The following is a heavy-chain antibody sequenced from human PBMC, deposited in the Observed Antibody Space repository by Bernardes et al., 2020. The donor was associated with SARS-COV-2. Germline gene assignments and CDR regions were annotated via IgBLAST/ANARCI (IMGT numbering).Heavy chain of an antibody. D-gene: IGHD6-13*01. V-gene: IGHV3-23*01. CDR1: GFTFSSSA. J-gene: IGHJ4*02. CDR3: AKAGEQYLVRYSFDY. Sequence: GWSLRLSCTVSGFTFSSSAMNGVRQTPGKGLEWVSAIKGESTYYADSVKGRFTISRENSKNTLYLQMNSLRVDDTAVYYCAKAGEQYLVRYSFDYWGQGTLVTGSS. CDR2: IKGEST.